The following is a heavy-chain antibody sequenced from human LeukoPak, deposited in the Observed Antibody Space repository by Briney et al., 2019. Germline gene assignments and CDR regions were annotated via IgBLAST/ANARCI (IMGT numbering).Heavy chain of an antibody. D-gene: IGHD5-18*01. CDR2: IYYSGIT. Sequence: PSDTLSLTCTVSGGSISSDSYYWGWIRQPPGKGLQWIGCIYYSGITYYNPSLKSRVTMSVDTSKNQFSLRLSSVTAADTAMYYCARWIQLWQDKYFDYWGQGALVTVSS. CDR3: ARWIQLWQDKYFDY. J-gene: IGHJ4*02. CDR1: GGSISSDSYY. V-gene: IGHV4-39*07.